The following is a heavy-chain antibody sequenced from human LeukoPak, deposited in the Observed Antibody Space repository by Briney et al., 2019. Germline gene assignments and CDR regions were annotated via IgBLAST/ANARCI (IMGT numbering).Heavy chain of an antibody. Sequence: PGGSLRLSSAASGFTFSSYWMSWVRQAPGKGLEWVGRTRKKTNSYTTEYAASVKGRFTISRDDSKNSLYLQMNSLKAEDTAVYYCTRVVLVGTTYSYFDYWGQGTLVTVSS. V-gene: IGHV3-72*01. CDR2: TRKKTNSYTT. CDR3: TRVVLVGTTYSYFDY. D-gene: IGHD1-26*01. J-gene: IGHJ4*02. CDR1: GFTFSSYW.